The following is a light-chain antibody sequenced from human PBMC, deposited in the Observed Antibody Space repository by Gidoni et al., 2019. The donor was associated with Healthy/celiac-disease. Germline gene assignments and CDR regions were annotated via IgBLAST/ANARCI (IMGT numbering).Light chain of an antibody. J-gene: IGKJ1*01. Sequence: EIGETQYPATLSVSPGEKATLSCRASQSVSSYLAWYQQKPGQAPRLLIYGASTRATGIPARFSGSGSGTEFTLTISSLQSEDFAVYYCQQYNNWPRWTFGQGTKVEIK. V-gene: IGKV3-15*01. CDR1: QSVSSY. CDR2: GAS. CDR3: QQYNNWPRWT.